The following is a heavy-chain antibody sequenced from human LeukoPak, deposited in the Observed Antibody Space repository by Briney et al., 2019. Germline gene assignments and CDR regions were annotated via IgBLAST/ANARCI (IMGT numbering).Heavy chain of an antibody. J-gene: IGHJ4*02. V-gene: IGHV3-7*01. Sequence: GGSLRLSCVASRFRLSNLWMIWVRQAPGKGLEWVANINEDGSEKNYVDSVKGRFTISRDNAKNSLFLQMNSLRAEDTAVYYCVRDRSRTTVTRFDSWGQGILVTVSS. CDR2: INEDGSEK. D-gene: IGHD4-17*01. CDR1: RFRLSNLW. CDR3: VRDRSRTTVTRFDS.